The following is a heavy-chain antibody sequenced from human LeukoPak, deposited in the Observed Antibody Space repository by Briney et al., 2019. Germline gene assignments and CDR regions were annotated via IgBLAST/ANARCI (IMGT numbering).Heavy chain of an antibody. V-gene: IGHV4-34*01. J-gene: IGHJ5*02. D-gene: IGHD3-22*01. Sequence: SETLSLTCAVYGGSFSGYYWSWIRQPPGKGLEWIGEINHSGSTNYNPSLKSRVTISVDTSKNQFSLKLSSVTAADTAVYYCARPSRRVVVTFARGWFDPWGQGTLVTVSS. CDR3: ARPSRRVVVTFARGWFDP. CDR2: INHSGST. CDR1: GGSFSGYY.